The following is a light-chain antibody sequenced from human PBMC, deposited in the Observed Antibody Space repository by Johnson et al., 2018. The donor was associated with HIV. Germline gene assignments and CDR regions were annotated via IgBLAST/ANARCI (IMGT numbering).Light chain of an antibody. CDR1: NSNIGNNY. CDR3: GTWDSSLRNGF. V-gene: IGLV1-51*01. Sequence: QSILTQPPSVSAAPGQKVTISCSGSNSNIGNNYVSWYQQVPGTAPKLLIYDNNKRPSGIPDRFSGSKSGTSATLGITGLQTGDEADYYCGTWDSSLRNGFFGTGTKVTVL. CDR2: DNN. J-gene: IGLJ1*01.